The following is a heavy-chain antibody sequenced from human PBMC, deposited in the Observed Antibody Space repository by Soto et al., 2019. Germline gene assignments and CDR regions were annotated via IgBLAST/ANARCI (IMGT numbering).Heavy chain of an antibody. V-gene: IGHV3-33*01. CDR2: IWYDGSNA. J-gene: IGHJ3*02. D-gene: IGHD3-16*02. Sequence: QVQLVESGGGVVQPGGSLRLSCAASGFTFSSSGMHWVRQAPGKGLEWVAVIWYDGSNAYYADSVKGRFTISRDNLKNTQSLQMNSLRAEDTAIYYCAIDWGGSYTRGGAFDIWGQGAMVTVSS. CDR1: GFTFSSSG. CDR3: AIDWGGSYTRGGAFDI.